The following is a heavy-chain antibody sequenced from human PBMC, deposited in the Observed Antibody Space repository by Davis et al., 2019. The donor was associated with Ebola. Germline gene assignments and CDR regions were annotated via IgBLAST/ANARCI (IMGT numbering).Heavy chain of an antibody. V-gene: IGHV3-23*01. CDR3: AKGSIAVALFDY. CDR1: AFTFSNYA. CDR2: ITSGGDNT. Sequence: GGSLRLSCAASAFTFSNYAMSWVRQAPGKGLEWVSTITSGGDNTYYADSVQGRFTISRDNSKKTLYLQMNSLRAEDTAVYYCAKGSIAVALFDYWGQGTLVTVSS. D-gene: IGHD6-19*01. J-gene: IGHJ4*02.